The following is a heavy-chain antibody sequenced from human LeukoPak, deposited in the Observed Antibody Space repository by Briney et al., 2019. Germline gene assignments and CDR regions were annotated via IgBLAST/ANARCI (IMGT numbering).Heavy chain of an antibody. D-gene: IGHD3-22*01. CDR2: IYTSGST. CDR3: ARDHGIVGSHTIVAVTVD. V-gene: IGHV4-4*07. Sequence: SETLSLTCTVSGGSISSYYWSWIRQPAGKGLEWIGRIYTSGSTNYNPSLKSRVTMSVDTSKNQFSLKLSSVTASDTAVYYCARDHGIVGSHTIVAVTVDWGQGTLVTVSS. J-gene: IGHJ4*02. CDR1: GGSISSYY.